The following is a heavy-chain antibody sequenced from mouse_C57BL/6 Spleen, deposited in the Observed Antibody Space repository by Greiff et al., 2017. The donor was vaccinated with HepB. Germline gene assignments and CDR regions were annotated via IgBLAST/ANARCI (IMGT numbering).Heavy chain of an antibody. J-gene: IGHJ1*03. CDR1: GYTFTDYY. Sequence: EVQLQQSGPELVKPGASVKISCKASGYTFTDYYMNWVKQSHGKSLEWIGDINPNNGGTSYNQKFKGKATLTVDKSSSTAYMELRSLTSEDSAVYYCARFEVRSSYWYFDVWGTGTTVTVSS. V-gene: IGHV1-26*01. CDR3: ARFEVRSSYWYFDV. D-gene: IGHD1-1*01. CDR2: INPNNGGT.